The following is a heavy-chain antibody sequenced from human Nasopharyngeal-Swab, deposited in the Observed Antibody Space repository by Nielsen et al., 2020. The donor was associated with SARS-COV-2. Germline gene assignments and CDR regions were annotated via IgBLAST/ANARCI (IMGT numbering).Heavy chain of an antibody. CDR3: ASLSSGWYRRPFEY. Sequence: SETLSLTCTVSGDSISSSSYYWGWIRQPPGKGLEWIGSIYYSGSTYYNPSLKSRVTISVDTSKNQFSLKLSSVTAADTAVYYCASLSSGWYRRPFEYWGQGTLVTVSS. CDR2: IYYSGST. J-gene: IGHJ4*02. V-gene: IGHV4-39*01. D-gene: IGHD6-19*01. CDR1: GDSISSSSYY.